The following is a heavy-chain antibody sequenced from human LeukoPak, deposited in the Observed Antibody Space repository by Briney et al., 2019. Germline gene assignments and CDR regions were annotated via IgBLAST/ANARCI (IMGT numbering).Heavy chain of an antibody. CDR2: IAPSSGTT. D-gene: IGHD2-2*01. V-gene: IGHV1-46*01. Sequence: ASVKVSCKASGYTFTSNYMHWVRQAPGQGLEWMGVIAPSSGTTSYAQKFQGRVTMTRDTSTSTVYMELSSLRSEDTAVYYCARDRRIVVVPAARGYYYGMDVWGQGTTVTVSS. CDR3: ARDRRIVVVPAARGYYYGMDV. CDR1: GYTFTSNY. J-gene: IGHJ6*02.